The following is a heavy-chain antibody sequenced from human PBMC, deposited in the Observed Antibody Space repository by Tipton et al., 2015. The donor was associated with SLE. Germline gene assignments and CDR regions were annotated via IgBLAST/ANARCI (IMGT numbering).Heavy chain of an antibody. V-gene: IGHV3-33*06. CDR2: IWYDGSYK. CDR1: GFTFSSYG. D-gene: IGHD2-15*01. CDR3: AKGKLTWRGAIIGVDV. J-gene: IGHJ6*02. Sequence: SLRLSCAASGFTFSSYGMHWVRQAPGKGLEWVAVIWYDGSYKYYADSVKGRFTISRDNSQNTLYLQMSSLRAEDTAVYYCAKGKLTWRGAIIGVDVWGQGTSVNVSS.